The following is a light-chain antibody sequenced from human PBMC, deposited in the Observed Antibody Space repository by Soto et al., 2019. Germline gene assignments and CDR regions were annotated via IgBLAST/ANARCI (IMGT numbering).Light chain of an antibody. CDR2: GAS. CDR1: QSISTN. J-gene: IGKJ5*01. V-gene: IGKV3-15*01. Sequence: EIVMTQSPATLSVSPGERATLSCRASQSISTNLAWYQQKPGRAPRLLIYGASTRATGLPARFSGSGSGTDFTLTISSLQSEDFAVYTCQQYEEWPLTFGQGTRLDIK. CDR3: QQYEEWPLT.